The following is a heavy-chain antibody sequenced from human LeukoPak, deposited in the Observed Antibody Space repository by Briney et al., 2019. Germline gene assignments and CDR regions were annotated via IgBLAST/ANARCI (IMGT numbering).Heavy chain of an antibody. CDR2: ISTSGSTT. V-gene: IGHV3-48*03. Sequence: GGSLRLSCAASGFTFSDYEINWVRQAPGKGLEWVSCISTSGSTTYYADSVKGRFTISRDNAKNSLFLQMNTLTAEDTAVYYCARGALHVFDYWGQGTLVTVSS. CDR3: ARGALHVFDY. J-gene: IGHJ4*02. D-gene: IGHD3-10*02. CDR1: GFTFSDYE.